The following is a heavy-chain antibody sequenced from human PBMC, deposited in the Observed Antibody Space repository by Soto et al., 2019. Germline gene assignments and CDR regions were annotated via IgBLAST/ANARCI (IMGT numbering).Heavy chain of an antibody. Sequence: QITLKESGPTLVKPTQTLTLTCTFSGFSLSTSGVGVGWIRQPPGKALEWLALIYWDDDKRYSPSLKSRLTIAKDTSKNQVVLTMTNMDPVDTATYYCAHIDRWLRSKGGFDYWGQGTLVTVSS. CDR2: IYWDDDK. J-gene: IGHJ4*02. V-gene: IGHV2-5*02. D-gene: IGHD5-12*01. CDR1: GFSLSTSGVG. CDR3: AHIDRWLRSKGGFDY.